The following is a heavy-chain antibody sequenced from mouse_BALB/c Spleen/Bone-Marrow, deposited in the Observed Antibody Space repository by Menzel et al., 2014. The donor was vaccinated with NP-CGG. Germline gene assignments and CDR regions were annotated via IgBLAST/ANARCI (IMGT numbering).Heavy chain of an antibody. D-gene: IGHD1-1*01. J-gene: IGHJ2*01. Sequence: VQLQESGAELMKPGASVKISCKATGYTFSNYWIDWVKQRPGQGLEWIGEILPGSGTANYNEKFKGKATFTADTSSNTAYMQLNRITPEDSALDYCARASVVPYYFDYWGQGTTLTVSS. CDR3: ARASVVPYYFDY. V-gene: IGHV1-9*01. CDR2: ILPGSGTA. CDR1: GYTFSNYW.